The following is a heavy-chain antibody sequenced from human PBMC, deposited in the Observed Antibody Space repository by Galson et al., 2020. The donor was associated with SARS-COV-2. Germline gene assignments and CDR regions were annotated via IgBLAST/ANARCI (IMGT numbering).Heavy chain of an antibody. CDR1: GYSISSGYY. V-gene: IGHV4-38-2*02. Sequence: SETLSLTCTVSGYSISSGYYWGWIRQPPGKGLEWIGSIYHSGSTYYNPSLKSRVTISVDTSKNQFSLKLSSVTAADTAVYYCARDLPPAHIVVVPNPYNWFDPWGQGTLVTVSS. CDR2: IYHSGST. D-gene: IGHD2-2*01. J-gene: IGHJ5*02. CDR3: ARDLPPAHIVVVPNPYNWFDP.